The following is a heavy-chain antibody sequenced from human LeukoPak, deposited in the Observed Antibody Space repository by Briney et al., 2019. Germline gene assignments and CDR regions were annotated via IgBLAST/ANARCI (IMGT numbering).Heavy chain of an antibody. J-gene: IGHJ6*03. V-gene: IGHV4-4*07. CDR2: IYTSGST. D-gene: IGHD6-6*01. Sequence: PSETLSLTCSVSGGSISSYYWSWIRQPAGKGLEWIGRIYTSGSTNYNPSLKSRVTMSVDTSKNQFSLKLSSVTAADTAVYYCARDSKDSSSSLVYYYYYYMDVWGKGTTVTVSS. CDR3: ARDSKDSSSSLVYYYYYYMDV. CDR1: GGSISSYY.